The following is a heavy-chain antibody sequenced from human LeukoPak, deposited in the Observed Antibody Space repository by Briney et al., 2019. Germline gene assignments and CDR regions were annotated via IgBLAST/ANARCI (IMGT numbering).Heavy chain of an antibody. J-gene: IGHJ6*02. CDR2: IYHSGST. Sequence: SQTLSLTCAVPGGSISSGGYSWSWIRQPPGKGLEWIGYIYHSGSTYYNPSLKSRVTISVDRSKNQFSLKLSSVTAADTAVYYCARGPLGYCSSTSCYTSYGMDVWGQGTTVTVSS. CDR3: ARGPLGYCSSTSCYTSYGMDV. D-gene: IGHD2-2*02. V-gene: IGHV4-30-2*01. CDR1: GGSISSGGYS.